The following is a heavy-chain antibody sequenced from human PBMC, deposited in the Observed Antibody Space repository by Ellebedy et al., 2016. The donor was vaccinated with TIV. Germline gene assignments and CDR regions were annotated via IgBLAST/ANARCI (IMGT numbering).Heavy chain of an antibody. CDR1: GDSVSTDIG. D-gene: IGHD3-16*01. V-gene: IGHV6-1*01. CDR2: TYHRSKWNN. CDR3: ARGWFGSGMGV. Sequence: SETLSLTCVISGDSVSTDIGWNWIRQSPSRGLEWLGRTYHRSKWNNDYAVSLKSRITINPDTSKNLFSLQLNSVIPDDTAVYYCARGWFGSGMGVWGQGTTVTVSS. J-gene: IGHJ6*02.